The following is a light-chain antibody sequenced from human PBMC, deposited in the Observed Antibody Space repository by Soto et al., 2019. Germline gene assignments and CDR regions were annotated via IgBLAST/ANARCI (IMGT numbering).Light chain of an antibody. J-gene: IGKJ2*01. CDR3: QQSFSMPRT. V-gene: IGKV1-39*01. Sequence: DIQVTQSPSSLSASVGDRVTITCRASQNIKSHLNWYQQKPGKAPKLLISAASTLQSGVPSTFSGSGFGTDFTLTISRLQPEDFPTYYCQQSFSMPRTFGQGTKLEIK. CDR2: AAS. CDR1: QNIKSH.